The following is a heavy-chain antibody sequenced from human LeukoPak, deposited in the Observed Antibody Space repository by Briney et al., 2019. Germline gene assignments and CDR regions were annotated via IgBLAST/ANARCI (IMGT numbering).Heavy chain of an antibody. V-gene: IGHV3-23*01. CDR3: AKDFDTSGDSVDFQH. CDR2: MSGNGHYI. D-gene: IGHD3-22*01. J-gene: IGHJ1*01. Sequence: PGGSLRLSCAASGIIFSNYAMNWVRQAPGKGLEWVSTMSGNGHYIYYADSVKGRFTISRDNSKSTLYLQLSSLRAEDTALYYCAKDFDTSGDSVDFQHWGQGTLVAVSS. CDR1: GIIFSNYA.